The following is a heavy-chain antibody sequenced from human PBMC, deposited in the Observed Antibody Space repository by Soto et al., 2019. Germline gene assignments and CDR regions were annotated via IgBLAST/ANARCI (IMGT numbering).Heavy chain of an antibody. Sequence: ASVKVSCKASGYTFTSYDINWVRQATGQGLEWMGWMNPNSGNTGYAQKFQGRVTMTRNTSISTAYMELSSLRSEDTAVYYCARGTLARMVRGVTEWFDPWGQGTLVTVSS. CDR2: MNPNSGNT. CDR1: GYTFTSYD. D-gene: IGHD3-10*01. J-gene: IGHJ5*02. V-gene: IGHV1-8*01. CDR3: ARGTLARMVRGVTEWFDP.